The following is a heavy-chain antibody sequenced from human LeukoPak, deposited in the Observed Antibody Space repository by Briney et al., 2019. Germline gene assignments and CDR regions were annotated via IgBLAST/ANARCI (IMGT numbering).Heavy chain of an antibody. J-gene: IGHJ4*02. CDR2: ISYDGRNK. V-gene: IGHV3-33*01. D-gene: IGHD1-26*01. CDR3: ARDGSGRDIDY. CDR1: GLTSTTYG. Sequence: GTSLRLSCAASGLTSTTYGWHWVRQAPGKGLVWVAVISYDGRNKHYGDSVKGRFTISRDDSKKTVYLEMNSLRVEDTALYYCARDGSGRDIDYWGQGTLVTVCS.